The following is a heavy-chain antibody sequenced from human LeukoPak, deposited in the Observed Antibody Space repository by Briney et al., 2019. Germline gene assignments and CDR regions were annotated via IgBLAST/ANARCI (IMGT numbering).Heavy chain of an antibody. CDR1: GFTFSNSW. CDR2: IKEDGSEK. CDR3: AVYNWNSKRDFDY. Sequence: PGGSLRLSCAASGFTFSNSWMGWVRQDPGNGLEWVANIKEDGSEKYYMDSVKGRFTISRDNAKNSLFLQMNSLRAEDTAVYYRAVYNWNSKRDFDYWGQGTLVTVSS. V-gene: IGHV3-7*03. D-gene: IGHD1-7*01. J-gene: IGHJ4*02.